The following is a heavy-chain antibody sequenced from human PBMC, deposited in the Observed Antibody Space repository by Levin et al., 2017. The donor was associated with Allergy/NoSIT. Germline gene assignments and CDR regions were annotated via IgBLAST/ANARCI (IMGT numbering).Heavy chain of an antibody. D-gene: IGHD3-22*01. CDR2: IRSRGFGETT. CDR3: SRGHLRDHYASSGYSF. CDR1: GFTFGDYA. Sequence: QSGGSLRLSCTASGFTFGDYAMSWFRQAPGKGLEWVGFIRSRGFGETTEYAASVKGRFIISRDDSKTVAYLQMNSLKSEDTALYFCSRGHLRDHYASSGYSFWGQGTLVNVSS. J-gene: IGHJ4*02. V-gene: IGHV3-49*03.